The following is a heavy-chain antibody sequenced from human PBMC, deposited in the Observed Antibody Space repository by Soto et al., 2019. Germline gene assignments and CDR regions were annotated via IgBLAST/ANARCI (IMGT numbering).Heavy chain of an antibody. Sequence: GGSVRLSCTASGFTYGDYAMSWLRQAPGKGLEWVGFIRSKAYGGTTEYAASVKGRFTISRDDSKSIAYLQMNSLKTEDTAVYYCTRDTGYCSGGSCYSVGPAFDIWGQGTMVTVSS. CDR3: TRDTGYCSGGSCYSVGPAFDI. D-gene: IGHD2-15*01. CDR1: GFTYGDYA. V-gene: IGHV3-49*03. CDR2: IRSKAYGGTT. J-gene: IGHJ3*02.